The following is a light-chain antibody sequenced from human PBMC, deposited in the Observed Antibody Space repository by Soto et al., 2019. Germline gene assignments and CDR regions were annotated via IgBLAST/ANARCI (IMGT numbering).Light chain of an antibody. V-gene: IGLV1-44*01. J-gene: IGLJ3*02. CDR2: CNN. CDR1: SSNIGSNT. CDR3: AAWDDSLNGWV. Sequence: QSVLTQPPSASGTPGQRVTISCSGSSSNIGSNTVNWYQQLPGTAPKLLIYCNNKRPSGVPDRFSGSKSGTSASLAISGRQSEDEADYYCAAWDDSLNGWVFGGGTKLTVL.